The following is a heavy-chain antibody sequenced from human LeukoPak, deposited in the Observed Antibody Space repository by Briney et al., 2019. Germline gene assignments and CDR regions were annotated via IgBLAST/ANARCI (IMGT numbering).Heavy chain of an antibody. CDR3: ARDTSGYGYTDY. CDR1: GGSINSYY. Sequence: PSETLSLTCTVSGGSINSYYWSWIRQLPGKGLEWIGYIYYSGSTNYNPSLKSRVTISVDRSKNQFSLKLSSVTAADTAVYYCARDTSGYGYTDYWGQGTLVTVSS. CDR2: IYYSGST. J-gene: IGHJ4*02. D-gene: IGHD5-12*01. V-gene: IGHV4-59*01.